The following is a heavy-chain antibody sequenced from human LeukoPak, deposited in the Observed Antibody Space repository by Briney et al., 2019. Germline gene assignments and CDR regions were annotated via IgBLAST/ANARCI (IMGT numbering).Heavy chain of an antibody. CDR3: ARDLEGSGSFYRPSYDY. Sequence: PGGSLRLSCAASGFIFSSYGMHWVRQAPGKGLEWVAFIRYDGSKKYYADSVKGRFTISRDNSKNTLYLQMNSLRAEDTAVYYCARDLEGSGSFYRPSYDYWGQGTLVTVSS. CDR1: GFIFSSYG. J-gene: IGHJ4*02. V-gene: IGHV3-30*02. D-gene: IGHD3-10*01. CDR2: IRYDGSKK.